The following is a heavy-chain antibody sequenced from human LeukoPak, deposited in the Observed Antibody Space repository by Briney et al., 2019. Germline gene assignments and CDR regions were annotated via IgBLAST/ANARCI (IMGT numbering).Heavy chain of an antibody. J-gene: IGHJ4*02. CDR1: GYTFTSYY. V-gene: IGHV1-46*01. D-gene: IGHD2-2*01. CDR2: INPSGGST. Sequence: ASVKFSCKASGYTFTSYYMHWVRQAPGQGLECMGIINPSGGSTSYAQKFQGRVTMTRDTSTSTVYMELSSLRSEDTAVYYCARASLAAMNHDYWGQGTLVTVSS. CDR3: ARASLAAMNHDY.